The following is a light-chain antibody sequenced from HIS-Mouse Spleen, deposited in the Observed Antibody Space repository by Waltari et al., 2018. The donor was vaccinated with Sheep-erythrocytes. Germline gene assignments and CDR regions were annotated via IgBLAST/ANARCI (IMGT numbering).Light chain of an antibody. V-gene: IGKV1-5*03. Sequence: DIQMTQSPSTLSASVGDRVTITCRASQSISSWLAWYQQKPGKAPKLLIYKASSLESGVPSRFSGSGSGTDFTLTISSLQPEDFGTYYCQQANSFPITFGQGTRLEIK. J-gene: IGKJ5*01. CDR1: QSISSW. CDR3: QQANSFPIT. CDR2: KAS.